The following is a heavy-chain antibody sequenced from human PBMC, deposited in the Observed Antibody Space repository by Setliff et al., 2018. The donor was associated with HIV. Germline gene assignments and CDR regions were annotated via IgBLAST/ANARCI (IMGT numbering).Heavy chain of an antibody. CDR1: GFTVSSNY. Sequence: GGSLRLSCAASGFTVSSNYMSWVRQAPGKGLEWVSPIYSGGDTYYADSVKGRFTNSRDNAKNTLYLQMDSLRAEDTAVYYCARGGANPSWFDSWGQGTLVTVSS. D-gene: IGHD3-16*01. CDR3: ARGGANPSWFDS. CDR2: IYSGGDT. V-gene: IGHV3-66*01. J-gene: IGHJ5*01.